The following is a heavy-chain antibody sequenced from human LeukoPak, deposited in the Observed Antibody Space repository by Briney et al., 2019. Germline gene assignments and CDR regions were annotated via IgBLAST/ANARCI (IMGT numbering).Heavy chain of an antibody. D-gene: IGHD3-10*01. Sequence: GASEKSSCKASGYTFTSYVISWVRQAPGQGLEWMGWISAYNGNTNYAQKLQGRVTMTTDTSTSTAYMELRSLRSDDTAVYYCARDEAFYYGSGSLRNGMDGWGKGTTVTVSS. CDR2: ISAYNGNT. CDR1: GYTFTSYV. CDR3: ARDEAFYYGSGSLRNGMDG. V-gene: IGHV1-18*04. J-gene: IGHJ6*04.